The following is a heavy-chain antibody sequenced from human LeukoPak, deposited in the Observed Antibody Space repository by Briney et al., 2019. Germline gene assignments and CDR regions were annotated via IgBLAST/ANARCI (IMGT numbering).Heavy chain of an antibody. CDR2: ISYDGSNK. Sequence: QTGGSLRLSCAASGFTFSSYAMHWVRQAPGKGLEWVAVISYDGSNKYYADSVKGRFTISRDNSKNTLYLQMNSLRAEDTAVYYCARDQRFLEWLTYYCYYGMDVWGQGTTVTVSS. V-gene: IGHV3-30-3*01. D-gene: IGHD3-3*01. CDR1: GFTFSSYA. J-gene: IGHJ6*02. CDR3: ARDQRFLEWLTYYCYYGMDV.